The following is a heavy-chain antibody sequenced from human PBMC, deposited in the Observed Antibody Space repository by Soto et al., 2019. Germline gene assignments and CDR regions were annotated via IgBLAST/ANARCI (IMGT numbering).Heavy chain of an antibody. Sequence: PSQTLSLTCAISGDSVSSNSAAWNWIRQSPSRGLEWLGRTYYRSKWYNDYAVSVKSRITINPDTSKNQFSLQLNSVTPEDTAVYYCASQGFLAAADPDAFDIWGQGTMVTVSS. D-gene: IGHD6-13*01. V-gene: IGHV6-1*01. CDR3: ASQGFLAAADPDAFDI. CDR2: TYYRSKWYN. CDR1: GDSVSSNSAA. J-gene: IGHJ3*02.